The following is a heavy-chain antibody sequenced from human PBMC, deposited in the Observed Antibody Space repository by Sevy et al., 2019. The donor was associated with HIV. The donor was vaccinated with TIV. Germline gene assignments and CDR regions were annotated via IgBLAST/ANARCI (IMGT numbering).Heavy chain of an antibody. Sequence: ASVKVSCKASGYTFTSYAMNWVRQAPGQGLEWMGWINTNTGNPTYAQGFTGRFVFSLDTSVNTAYLQISSLKAEDTGVYYCARATYDYGDGGWFDPWGQGTLVTVSS. CDR1: GYTFTSYA. CDR3: ARATYDYGDGGWFDP. V-gene: IGHV7-4-1*02. CDR2: INTNTGNP. D-gene: IGHD4-17*01. J-gene: IGHJ5*02.